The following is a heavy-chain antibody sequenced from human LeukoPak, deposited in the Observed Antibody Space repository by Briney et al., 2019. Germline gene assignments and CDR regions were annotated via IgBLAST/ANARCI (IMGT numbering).Heavy chain of an antibody. CDR2: STNRGNSYAT. CDR3: AREGSGFDY. J-gene: IGHJ4*02. D-gene: IGHD3-3*01. V-gene: IGHV3-72*01. Sequence: GGSLRLSCAASGFRFSDHYMDWVRQAPGKGLEWVARSTNRGNSYATGYAASVKGRFTISRDDSKNSLYLQMNNLKTEDTAVYYCAREGSGFDYWGQGTLVTVS. CDR1: GFRFSDHY.